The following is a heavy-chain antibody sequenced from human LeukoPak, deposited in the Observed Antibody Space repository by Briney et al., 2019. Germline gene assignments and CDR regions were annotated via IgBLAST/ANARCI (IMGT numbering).Heavy chain of an antibody. CDR1: GFSFSYFW. V-gene: IGHV3-74*01. J-gene: IGHJ3*02. CDR3: TRELEYRGSPDDAFDI. CDR2: INRDGSGT. D-gene: IGHD1-26*01. Sequence: PGGSLRLSCAASGFSFSYFWMHWVRQAPGKGLVWVSRINRDGSGTSYADSVKGRFTISRVNAKNTLSLQMNSLRAEDTAVYYCTRELEYRGSPDDAFDIWGQGTMVTVSS.